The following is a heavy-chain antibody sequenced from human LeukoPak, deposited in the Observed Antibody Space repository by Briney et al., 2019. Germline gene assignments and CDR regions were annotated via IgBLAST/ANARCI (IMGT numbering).Heavy chain of an antibody. CDR1: GLTFSGYV. CDR2: ISANGGRT. CDR3: AREKFYDNSGYDY. J-gene: IGHJ4*02. V-gene: IGHV3-23*01. D-gene: IGHD3-22*01. Sequence: GGSLRLSCAASGLTFSGYVMSWARQAPGKGLEWVAAISANGGRTYYTESVKGHFTISRDNAKNSLFLQMNSLRAEDTADYYCAREKFYDNSGYDYWGQGTLVTVSS.